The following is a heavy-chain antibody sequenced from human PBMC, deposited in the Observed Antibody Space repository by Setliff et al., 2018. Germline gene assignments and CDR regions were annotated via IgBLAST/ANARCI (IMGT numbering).Heavy chain of an antibody. CDR2: IIPVFRTA. Sequence: SVKVSCKASGGSFRSDGFNWVRQAPGQGLEWMGRIIPVFRTAKYAQKFQGRVTISADESTRTAYMELSSLRFEDTAVYYCARDTRDKYGTSGYYSSLDSWGQGTLVTVSS. CDR3: ARDTRDKYGTSGYYSSLDS. V-gene: IGHV1-69*13. D-gene: IGHD3-22*01. CDR1: GGSFRSDG. J-gene: IGHJ4*02.